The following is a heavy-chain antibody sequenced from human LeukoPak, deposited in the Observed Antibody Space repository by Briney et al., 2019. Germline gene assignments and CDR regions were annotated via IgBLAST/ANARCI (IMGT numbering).Heavy chain of an antibody. V-gene: IGHV3-48*01. J-gene: IGHJ4*01. Sequence: PGGSLRLTCAASGFTFSSYSMNWVRHAPGKGLEWVSYISSGSSTIYYADSVKGRFTISRDNAKNSLYLQMNSLRAEDTAVYYCARLITMTYYLDYWGQGTLVTVSS. CDR1: GFTFSSYS. D-gene: IGHD3-22*01. CDR3: ARLITMTYYLDY. CDR2: ISSGSSTI.